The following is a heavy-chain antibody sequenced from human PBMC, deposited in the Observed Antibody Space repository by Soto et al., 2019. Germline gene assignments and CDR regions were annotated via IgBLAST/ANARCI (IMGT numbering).Heavy chain of an antibody. Sequence: ASVKVSCKASGYTFTSYGITWVRQAPGQGLEWMGWISAYNGNTNSAQKFQGRATMTTDTSTSTAYMELRSLRSDDTAVYYCARDNYGSGFDDWGQGIRVTVAS. J-gene: IGHJ4*02. V-gene: IGHV1-18*01. CDR3: ARDNYGSGFDD. CDR2: ISAYNGNT. CDR1: GYTFTSYG. D-gene: IGHD3-10*01.